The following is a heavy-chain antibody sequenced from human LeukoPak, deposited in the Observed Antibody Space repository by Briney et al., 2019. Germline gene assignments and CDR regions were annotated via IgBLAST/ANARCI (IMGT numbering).Heavy chain of an antibody. CDR1: GFTFSSYT. J-gene: IGHJ5*02. D-gene: IGHD3-10*01. Sequence: PGGSLRLSCTGSGFTFSSYTMNWVRQAPGKGLEWVSSISRSGSNIYYADSVTGRFTISRDNAKKSLYLQMDSLGADDTAVYYCAGDRWFGRYLGNWFDPWGQGTLVTVSS. CDR2: ISRSGSNI. CDR3: AGDRWFGRYLGNWFDP. V-gene: IGHV3-21*01.